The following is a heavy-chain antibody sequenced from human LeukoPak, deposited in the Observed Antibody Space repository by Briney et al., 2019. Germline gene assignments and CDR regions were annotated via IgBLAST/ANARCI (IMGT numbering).Heavy chain of an antibody. V-gene: IGHV4-39*01. J-gene: IGHJ4*02. CDR3: ARLSDILTAYDF. Sequence: SETLSLTCTVSGGSISSASYNWVWIRQPPGRGLEWIGTISSSGSPYYSPPLQSRVTISVDTSKNQFSLKLSSVTAADTAVYYCARLSDILTAYDFWGQGTLVTVSS. CDR1: GGSISSASYN. D-gene: IGHD3-9*01. CDR2: ISSSGSP.